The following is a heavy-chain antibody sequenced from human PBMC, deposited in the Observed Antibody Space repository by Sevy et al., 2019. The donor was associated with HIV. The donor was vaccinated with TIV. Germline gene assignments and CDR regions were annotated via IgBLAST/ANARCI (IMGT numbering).Heavy chain of an antibody. CDR1: GFTFSSYA. V-gene: IGHV3-23*01. D-gene: IGHD4-17*01. J-gene: IGHJ5*02. CDR3: AKDRYGDRWFDP. Sequence: GGSLGLSCAASGFTFSSYAMSWVRQAPGKGLEWVSAISGSGGSTYYADSVKGRFTISRDNSKNTLYLQMNSLRAEDTAVYYCAKDRYGDRWFDPWGQGTLVTVSS. CDR2: ISGSGGST.